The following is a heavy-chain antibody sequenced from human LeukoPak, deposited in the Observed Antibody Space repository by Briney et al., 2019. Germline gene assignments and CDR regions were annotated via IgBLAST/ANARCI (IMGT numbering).Heavy chain of an antibody. J-gene: IGHJ4*02. CDR1: GFTFSSYA. Sequence: GGSLRPSCAASGFTFSSYAMSWVRQAPGKGLEWVSAISGSGGSTYYADSVKGRFTISRDNSKNTLYLQMNSLRAEDTAVYYCAKAKGDLNYDILTGAQDYWGQGTLVTVSS. CDR2: ISGSGGST. CDR3: AKAKGDLNYDILTGAQDY. V-gene: IGHV3-23*01. D-gene: IGHD3-9*01.